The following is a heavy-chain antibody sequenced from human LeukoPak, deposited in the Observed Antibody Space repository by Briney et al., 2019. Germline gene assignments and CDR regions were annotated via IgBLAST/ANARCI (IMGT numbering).Heavy chain of an antibody. CDR3: AIGGDSSTSCYRCFNY. J-gene: IGHJ4*02. CDR1: GYRFTSYW. Sequence: GAALKISCKGAGYRFTSYWIGWWRRMPGKGLEWMGMIYPGDSDTRYSPSSHGQVTISADKSISTAYMQWSSLQASDTAMYYCAIGGDSSTSCYRCFNYWGQGTLVTVSS. V-gene: IGHV5-51*01. CDR2: IYPGDSDT. D-gene: IGHD2-2*02.